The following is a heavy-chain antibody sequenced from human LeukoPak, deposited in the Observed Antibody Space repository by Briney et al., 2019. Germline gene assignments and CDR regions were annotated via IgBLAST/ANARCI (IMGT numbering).Heavy chain of an antibody. CDR3: ASASMTGYWY. V-gene: IGHV3-64*01. CDR1: GFTFSSSA. D-gene: IGHD3-9*01. Sequence: GGSLRLSCADSGFTFSSSAMQSVRQAPGKGLEYVSAISSNGGSTYYANSVKGRLTISRDNSKNTLYLQMGSLRAEDMAVYYCASASMTGYWYWGQGTLVTVSS. J-gene: IGHJ4*02. CDR2: ISSNGGST.